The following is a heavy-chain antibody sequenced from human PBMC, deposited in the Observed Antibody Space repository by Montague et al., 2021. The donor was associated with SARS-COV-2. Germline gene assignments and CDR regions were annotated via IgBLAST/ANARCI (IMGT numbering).Heavy chain of an antibody. V-gene: IGHV4-61*02. CDR2: IYTSGST. J-gene: IGHJ6*02. CDR1: GGSISSGSYY. CDR3: ARASITIFGVADYGMDV. D-gene: IGHD3-3*01. Sequence: TLSLTCTVSGGSISSGSYYWSWIRQPAGKGLEWIGRIYTSGSTNYNPSLKSRVTISVDTSKNRFSLKLSSVTAADTAVYYCARASITIFGVADYGMDVWGQGTTVTASS.